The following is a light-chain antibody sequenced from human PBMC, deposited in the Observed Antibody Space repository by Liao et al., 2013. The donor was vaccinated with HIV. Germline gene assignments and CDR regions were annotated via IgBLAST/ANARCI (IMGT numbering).Light chain of an antibody. J-gene: IGLJ3*02. Sequence: SYVLTQPPSVSVAPGKTARITCGGDNIGSESVHWYQQKSGQAPVLVMYHSIDRPSGISERFSGSSSGTTVTLTISGVQAEDEADYYCQSADSSGTCPVFGGGTKLTVL. CDR3: QSADSSGTCPV. CDR2: HSI. V-gene: IGLV3-25*03. CDR1: NIGSES.